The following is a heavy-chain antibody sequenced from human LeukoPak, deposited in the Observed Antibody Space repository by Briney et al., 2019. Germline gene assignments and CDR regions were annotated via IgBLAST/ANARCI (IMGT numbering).Heavy chain of an antibody. CDR3: AREIYGDYAPNRNYYYYYYMDV. CDR1: GYTFTSYA. J-gene: IGHJ6*03. D-gene: IGHD4-17*01. CDR2: INTNTGNP. V-gene: IGHV7-4-1*02. Sequence: GASVKVSCKASGYTFTSYAMNWVRQVPGQGLEWMGWINTNTGNPTYAQGFTGRFVFSLDTSVSTAYLQISSLKAEDTAVYYCAREIYGDYAPNRNYYYYYYMDVWGKGTTVTVSS.